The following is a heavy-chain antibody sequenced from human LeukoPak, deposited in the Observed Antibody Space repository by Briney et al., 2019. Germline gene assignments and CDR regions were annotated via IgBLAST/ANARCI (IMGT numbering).Heavy chain of an antibody. Sequence: SETLSLTCTVSGGSISSGGYYWSWIRQPPGKGLEWIGYIYHSGSTYYNPSLKSRVTISVDRSKNQFSLKLSSVTAADTAVYYCARDGVTMIVYYFDYWGQGTLVTVSS. D-gene: IGHD3-22*01. CDR1: GGSISSGGYY. CDR2: IYHSGST. V-gene: IGHV4-30-2*01. J-gene: IGHJ4*02. CDR3: ARDGVTMIVYYFDY.